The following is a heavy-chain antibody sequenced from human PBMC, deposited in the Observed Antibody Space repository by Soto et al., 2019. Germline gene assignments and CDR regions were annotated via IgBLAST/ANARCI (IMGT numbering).Heavy chain of an antibody. D-gene: IGHD3-10*01. V-gene: IGHV4-34*01. Sequence: QVQLQQWGAGLLKPSETLSLTCTVYGGSFSRYHWNWIRQAPGKGLEWIGEIHHDGGTNYSPSLEGRVTLSVDTSKNEFSLKLSSVTAAGTGVYYCARGYGEEWPTSDFWGQGTLVTVSS. CDR3: ARGYGEEWPTSDF. J-gene: IGHJ4*02. CDR1: GGSFSRYH. CDR2: IHHDGGT.